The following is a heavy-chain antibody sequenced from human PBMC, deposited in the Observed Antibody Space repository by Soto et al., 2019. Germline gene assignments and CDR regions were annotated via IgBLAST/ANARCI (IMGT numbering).Heavy chain of an antibody. CDR1: EFTLSGYG. D-gene: IGHD6-13*01. CDR2: ISYDGSKK. J-gene: IGHJ4*02. Sequence: GGALRLSCAASEFTLSGYGMHWVRQAPGKGLEWVAVISYDGSKKYYADSVKGRFTVSRDNSKNTLYLQMNSLRVEDTALYYCAKDIGSSGWYWFATLDCWGQGTLVTVSS. CDR3: AKDIGSSGWYWFATLDC. V-gene: IGHV3-30-3*01.